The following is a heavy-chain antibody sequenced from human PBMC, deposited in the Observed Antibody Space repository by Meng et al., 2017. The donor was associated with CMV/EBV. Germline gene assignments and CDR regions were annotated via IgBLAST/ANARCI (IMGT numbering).Heavy chain of an antibody. CDR2: ISAYNGNT. V-gene: IGHV1-18*01. Sequence: QVPPVQSGADVKKPGASVKVSCKASGYTFTSYGISWVRQAPGQGLEWMGWISAYNGNTNYAQKLQGRVTMTTDTSTSTAYMELRSLRSDDTAVYYCARDPAWSVITPRRGFDYWGQGTLVTVSS. D-gene: IGHD2-15*01. J-gene: IGHJ4*02. CDR3: ARDPAWSVITPRRGFDY. CDR1: GYTFTSYG.